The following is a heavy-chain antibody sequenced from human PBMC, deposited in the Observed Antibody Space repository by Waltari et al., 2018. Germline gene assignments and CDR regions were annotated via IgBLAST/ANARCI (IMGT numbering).Heavy chain of an antibody. D-gene: IGHD3-9*01. Sequence: QVQLVQSVAEVKKPGASVKVSCKVSGYTLTELSMHWVRQAPGKGLEWMGGFDHGDGETIYAQKFQGRVTITEDTSTDTAYMELSSLRSEDTAVYYCATDFDSFQHWGQGTLVTVSS. CDR1: GYTLTELS. CDR3: ATDFDSFQH. CDR2: FDHGDGET. V-gene: IGHV1-24*01. J-gene: IGHJ1*01.